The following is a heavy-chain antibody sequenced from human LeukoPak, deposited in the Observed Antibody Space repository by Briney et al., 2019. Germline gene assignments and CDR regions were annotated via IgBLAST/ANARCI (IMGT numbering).Heavy chain of an antibody. CDR1: GVIFSEYA. J-gene: IGHJ4*02. Sequence: GGSLRLSCAASGVIFSEYAVRWVRQTPAKSLEWVSGIDGDGIGTYYADSVKGRFTISRDISKSTLYLQMNSLRAEDTAVYYCEKEAKRLGGPVVGFWGRGTLVIVSS. CDR3: EKEAKRLGGPVVGF. CDR2: IDGDGIGT. D-gene: IGHD1-14*01. V-gene: IGHV3-23*01.